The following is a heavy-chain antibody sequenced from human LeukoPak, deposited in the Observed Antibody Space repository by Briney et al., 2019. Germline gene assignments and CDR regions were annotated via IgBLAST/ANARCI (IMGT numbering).Heavy chain of an antibody. Sequence: PGGSMRLASAAYGLTFSSYSMNWVRQAAGKGLEWVSSISRISSYICYADSVKGRFTISRDNAKNSLYLQMNSLRAEDTAVYYCARAGVYYGYAVGYYFDYWGQGTLVTVSS. CDR2: ISRISSYI. D-gene: IGHD3-10*01. CDR3: ARAGVYYGYAVGYYFDY. V-gene: IGHV3-21*01. J-gene: IGHJ4*02. CDR1: GLTFSSYS.